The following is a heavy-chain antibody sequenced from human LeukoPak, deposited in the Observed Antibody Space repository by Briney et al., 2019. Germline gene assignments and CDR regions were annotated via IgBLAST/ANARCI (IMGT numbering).Heavy chain of an antibody. V-gene: IGHV3-23*01. Sequence: GGSLRLSCAASGFTFSNYAMSWVRQAPGKGLEWVSAITGGGSGIYYADSMKSRFTISRDNSKNTLYLQTNSPRAEDTAVYYCAKWGDYDVLTGYYVSDYWGQGTLVTVSS. D-gene: IGHD3-9*01. J-gene: IGHJ4*02. CDR1: GFTFSNYA. CDR3: AKWGDYDVLTGYYVSDY. CDR2: ITGGGSGI.